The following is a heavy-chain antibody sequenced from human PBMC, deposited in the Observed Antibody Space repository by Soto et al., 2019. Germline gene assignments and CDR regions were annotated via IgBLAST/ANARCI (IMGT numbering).Heavy chain of an antibody. CDR2: IYYSGNT. Sequence: QVQLQESGPGLVKPSQTLSLTCSVSGGSISGGYYYWSWIRQPPGKGLEWIGNIYYSGNTYYNPSLKSRRIRSMNASKNHITLKGGSVTAADTAVYYCASSPLHGMDVWGQGTMVTVTS. V-gene: IGHV4-30-4*01. CDR3: ASSPLHGMDV. CDR1: GGSISGGYYY. J-gene: IGHJ6*02.